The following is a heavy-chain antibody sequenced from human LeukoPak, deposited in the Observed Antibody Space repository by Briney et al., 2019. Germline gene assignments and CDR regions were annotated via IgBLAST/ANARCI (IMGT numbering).Heavy chain of an antibody. D-gene: IGHD2-2*02. J-gene: IGHJ5*02. V-gene: IGHV4-61*08. CDR2: IYYSGST. CDR1: GASISSGGYF. Sequence: PSETLSLTCTVSGASISSGGYFWTWIRQPPGKGLEWIGYIYYSGSTNYNPSLKSRVTISVDTSKNQFSLKLSSVTAADTAVYYCARLRCSSTCCYTGWFDPWGQGTLVTVSS. CDR3: ARLRCSSTCCYTGWFDP.